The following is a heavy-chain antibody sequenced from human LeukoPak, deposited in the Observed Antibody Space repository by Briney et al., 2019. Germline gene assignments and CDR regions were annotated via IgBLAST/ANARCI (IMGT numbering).Heavy chain of an antibody. CDR2: IYHRGTT. J-gene: IGHJ5*02. Sequence: ASETLSLXCTVSGYSISSGYYWGWIRQPPGKGLEWIGSIYHRGTTYYNPSLKSRVTISLDTSRNEFSLKLISVTAADTAVYYCARCVDYGDAYNWFDPWGQGTLVTVSS. CDR3: ARCVDYGDAYNWFDP. V-gene: IGHV4-38-2*02. CDR1: GYSISSGYY. D-gene: IGHD4-17*01.